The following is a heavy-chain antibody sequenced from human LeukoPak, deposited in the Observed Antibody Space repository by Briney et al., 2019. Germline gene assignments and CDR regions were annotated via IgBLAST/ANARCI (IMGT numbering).Heavy chain of an antibody. Sequence: ASVKVSCKASGYTFTCYYMHWVRQAPGQGLEWMGWINPNSGGTNYAQKFQGRVTMTRDKSISTAYLQWSSLKASDTAMYYCARRMSSGPGGDYWGQGTLVTVSS. D-gene: IGHD3-22*01. J-gene: IGHJ4*02. CDR3: ARRMSSGPGGDY. V-gene: IGHV1-2*02. CDR2: INPNSGGT. CDR1: GYTFTCYY.